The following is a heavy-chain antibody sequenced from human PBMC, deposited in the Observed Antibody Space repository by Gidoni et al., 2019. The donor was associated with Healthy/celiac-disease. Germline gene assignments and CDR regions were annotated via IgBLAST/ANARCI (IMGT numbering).Heavy chain of an antibody. Sequence: EVQLVESGGGLVQPGGSLRLSCAASGFPFRSYWMHWVRQAPGKGLVWVSRINSDGSSTSYADSVKGRFTISRDNAKNTLYLQMNSLRAEDTAVYYCARDLVDYGGFFDYWGQGTLVTVSS. CDR3: ARDLVDYGGFFDY. V-gene: IGHV3-74*01. CDR2: INSDGSST. D-gene: IGHD4-17*01. J-gene: IGHJ4*02. CDR1: GFPFRSYW.